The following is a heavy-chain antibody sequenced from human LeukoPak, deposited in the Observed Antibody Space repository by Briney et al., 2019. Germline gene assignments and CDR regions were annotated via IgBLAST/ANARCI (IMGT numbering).Heavy chain of an antibody. CDR2: ISSSGGST. CDR1: GFTFNTYA. CDR3: AKGWTSIKYVC. J-gene: IGHJ4*02. D-gene: IGHD3/OR15-3a*01. V-gene: IGHV3-23*01. Sequence: GGSLRLSCAASGFTFNTYAMSWVRQAPGKGLEWVSAISSSGGSTFHADSVKGRFTISRDNSKNTLYLQMNSLKAEDTAVYYCAKGWTSIKYVCWGQGTLVTDCS.